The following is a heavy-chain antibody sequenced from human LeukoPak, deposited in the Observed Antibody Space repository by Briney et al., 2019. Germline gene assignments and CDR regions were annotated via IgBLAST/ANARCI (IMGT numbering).Heavy chain of an antibody. J-gene: IGHJ5*02. Sequence: SETLSLTCTVSGGSISSYSWSWIRQPPGKGLEWIGYIYYSGSTNYNPSLKSRLTISVDTSKNQFSLKLSSVTASDTAVYYCARGMTTGPDPWGQGTLVTVSS. CDR1: GGSISSYS. D-gene: IGHD4-17*01. CDR2: IYYSGST. V-gene: IGHV4-59*08. CDR3: ARGMTTGPDP.